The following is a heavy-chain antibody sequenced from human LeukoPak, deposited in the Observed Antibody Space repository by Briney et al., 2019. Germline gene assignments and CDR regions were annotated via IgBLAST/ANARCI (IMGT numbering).Heavy chain of an antibody. CDR1: GGSISSGDYY. D-gene: IGHD3-3*01. Sequence: PSETLSLTCTVSGGSISSGDYYWSWIRQPPGKGLEWIGYIYYSGSTYYNPSLKSRVTISVDTSKNQFSLKLSSVTAADTAVYYCARNKRITIFGHWGQGTLVTVSS. CDR2: IYYSGST. CDR3: ARNKRITIFGH. J-gene: IGHJ4*02. V-gene: IGHV4-30-4*08.